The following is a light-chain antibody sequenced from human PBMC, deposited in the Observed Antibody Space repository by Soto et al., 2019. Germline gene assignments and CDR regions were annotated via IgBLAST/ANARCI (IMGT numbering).Light chain of an antibody. V-gene: IGKV2-30*02. J-gene: IGKJ5*01. Sequence: DVVMTQSTLSLPVTLGQPASISCRSNQSLVHSDGIAYFSWFQQRPGRSPRRLIYKVSNRDSRVPARFSGSGSGTDFALKISRVEAEDVGIYYCMQSTQLPPTFGQGTRLEI. CDR2: KVS. CDR1: QSLVHSDGIAY. CDR3: MQSTQLPPT.